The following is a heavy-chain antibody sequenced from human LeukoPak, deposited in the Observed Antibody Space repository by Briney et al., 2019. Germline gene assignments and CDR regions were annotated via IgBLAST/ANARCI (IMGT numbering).Heavy chain of an antibody. J-gene: IGHJ4*02. V-gene: IGHV4-34*01. CDR3: ARDYCSSTSCYGGSLGY. CDR2: INHSGST. Sequence: SETLSLTCAVYGGSFSGYYWSWIRQPPGKGLEWIGEINHSGSTNYNPSLKSRVTISVDRSKNQFSLKLSSVTAADTAVYYCARDYCSSTSCYGGSLGYWGQGTLVTVSS. CDR1: GGSFSGYY. D-gene: IGHD2-2*01.